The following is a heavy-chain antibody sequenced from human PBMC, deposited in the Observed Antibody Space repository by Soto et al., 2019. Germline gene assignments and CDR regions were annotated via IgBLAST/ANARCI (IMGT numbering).Heavy chain of an antibody. V-gene: IGHV3-30*04. J-gene: IGHJ4*02. Sequence: GSLRLSCAASGFTFSSYAMHWVRQAPGKGLEWVAVISYDGSNKYYADSVKGRFTISRDNSKNTLYLQMNSLRAEDTAVYYCAREAVVTYYFDYWGQGTLVTVSS. D-gene: IGHD2-15*01. CDR2: ISYDGSNK. CDR3: AREAVVTYYFDY. CDR1: GFTFSSYA.